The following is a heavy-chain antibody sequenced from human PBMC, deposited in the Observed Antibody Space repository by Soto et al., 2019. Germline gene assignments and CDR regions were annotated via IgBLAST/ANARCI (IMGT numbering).Heavy chain of an antibody. CDR1: GGTFSSYA. V-gene: IGHV1-69*13. Sequence: ASVKVSCKASGGTFSSYAISWVRQAPGQGLEWMGGIIPIFGTANYAQKFQGRVTITADESTSTAYMELSSLRSEDTAVYYCAKLPRQYYYDSSGYWGAFDIWGQGQWSPSPQ. CDR2: IIPIFGTA. J-gene: IGHJ3*02. CDR3: AKLPRQYYYDSSGYWGAFDI. D-gene: IGHD3-22*01.